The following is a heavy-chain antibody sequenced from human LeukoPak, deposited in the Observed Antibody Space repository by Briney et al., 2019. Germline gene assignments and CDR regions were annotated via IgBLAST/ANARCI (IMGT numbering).Heavy chain of an antibody. V-gene: IGHV4-61*01. CDR1: GGSVSSGSSY. CDR3: ARDCSGGSCYGAFDI. CDR2: IYYSGTT. Sequence: SETLSLTCTVSGGSVSSGSSYWTWIRQPPGKGLEWIGYIYYSGTTNYNPSLKSRVAMSVDTSKNQFSLKLRSVTATDTAVYYCARDCSGGSCYGAFDIWGQGTMVTVSS. J-gene: IGHJ3*02. D-gene: IGHD2-15*01.